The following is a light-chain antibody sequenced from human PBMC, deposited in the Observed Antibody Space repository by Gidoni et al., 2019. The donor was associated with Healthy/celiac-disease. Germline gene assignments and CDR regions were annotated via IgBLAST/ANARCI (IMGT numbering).Light chain of an antibody. CDR2: DAS. J-gene: IGKJ2*01. CDR1: QSVSSY. Sequence: EIVLPQSPATLSLSPGERATLSCRASQSVSSYLAWYQQKPGQAPRLLIYDASKRATGIPARFSGSGSGTDFTLNISSLEPEDFAVYYCQQRSNWPRTFGQGTKLEIK. CDR3: QQRSNWPRT. V-gene: IGKV3-11*01.